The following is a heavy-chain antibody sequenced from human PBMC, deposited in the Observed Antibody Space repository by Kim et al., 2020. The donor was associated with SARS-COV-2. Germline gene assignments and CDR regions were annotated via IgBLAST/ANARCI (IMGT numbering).Heavy chain of an antibody. CDR1: GFTFSSYA. CDR2: ISGSGGST. V-gene: IGHV3-23*01. D-gene: IGHD2-2*01. J-gene: IGHJ4*02. CDR3: AKDGEYCSSTSCYYDY. Sequence: GGSLRLSCAASGFTFSSYAMSWVRQAPGKGLEWVSAISGSGGSTYYADSVKGRFTISRDNSKNTLYLQMNSLRAEDTAVYYCAKDGEYCSSTSCYYDYWGQGTLVTVSS.